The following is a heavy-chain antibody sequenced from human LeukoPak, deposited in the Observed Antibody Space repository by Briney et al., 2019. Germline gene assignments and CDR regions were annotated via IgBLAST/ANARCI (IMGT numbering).Heavy chain of an antibody. D-gene: IGHD2-15*01. V-gene: IGHV1-18*01. Sequence: ASVKVSCKASGYTFSSSVISWVRQAPGQGLEWMGWISAYNGNTNYAQKLQGRVTMTTDTSTSTAYMELRSLRSDDTAVYYCARVGGVVVAATETPFDYWGQGTLVTVSS. CDR3: ARVGGVVVAATETPFDY. CDR1: GYTFSSSV. CDR2: ISAYNGNT. J-gene: IGHJ4*02.